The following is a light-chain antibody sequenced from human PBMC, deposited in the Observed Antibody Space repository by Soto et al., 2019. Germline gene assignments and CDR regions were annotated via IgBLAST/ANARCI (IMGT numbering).Light chain of an antibody. V-gene: IGKV1-5*01. Sequence: IQMTQSPSTLSASVGDRVTITCRASQSISSWLAWYQQKPGKAPKLLIYDASSLESGVPSRFSDSGSGTEFTLTISSLQPDDFATYYCQQYNSYSTFGQGTKVDIK. CDR2: DAS. J-gene: IGKJ1*01. CDR3: QQYNSYST. CDR1: QSISSW.